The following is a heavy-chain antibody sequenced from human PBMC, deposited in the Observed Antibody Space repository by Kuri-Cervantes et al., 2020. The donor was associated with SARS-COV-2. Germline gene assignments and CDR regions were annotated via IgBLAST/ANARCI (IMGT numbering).Heavy chain of an antibody. CDR3: ASGNDFSLDY. CDR1: YASMTSFY. V-gene: IGHV4-59*01. J-gene: IGHJ4*02. D-gene: IGHD4-11*01. CDR2: MYYTGKS. Sequence: ESLKISCTVSYASMTSFYWSWIRQSPGRGLEWIGYMYYTGKSNYNPSLESRVSMSLAASESRFFLTLTSVTTADTAIYYCASGNDFSLDYWGQGILVTDSS.